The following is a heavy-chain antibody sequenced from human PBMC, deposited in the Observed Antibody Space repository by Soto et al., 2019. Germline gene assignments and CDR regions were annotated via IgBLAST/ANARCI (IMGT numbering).Heavy chain of an antibody. CDR1: GGSISSSSYY. D-gene: IGHD4-17*01. V-gene: IGHV4-39*01. Sequence: PSETLSLTCTVSGGSISSSSYYWGWIRQPPGKGLERIGSIYYSGSTYYNPSLKSRVTISVDTSKNQFSLKLSSVTVADTAVYYCATEGTTVTHDYWGQGTLVTVSS. CDR3: ATEGTTVTHDY. CDR2: IYYSGST. J-gene: IGHJ4*02.